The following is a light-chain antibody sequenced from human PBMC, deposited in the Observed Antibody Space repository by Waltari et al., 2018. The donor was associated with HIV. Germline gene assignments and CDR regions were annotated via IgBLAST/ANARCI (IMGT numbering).Light chain of an antibody. J-gene: IGLJ2*01. CDR1: ALPRQF. CDR3: QSADITGTLGV. V-gene: IGLV3-25*03. CDR2: KDS. Sequence: SYALAQPPSVSVSPGQTARLTCSGDALPRQFVYWYQQKPGQAPIVVIYKDSERPSGIPERFSGFISGTKATLTISAVQAEAEADYYCQSADITGTLGVFGGGTRLTV.